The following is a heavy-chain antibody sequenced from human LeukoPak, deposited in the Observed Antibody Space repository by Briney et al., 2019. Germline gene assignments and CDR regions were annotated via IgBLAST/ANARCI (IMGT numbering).Heavy chain of an antibody. CDR2: ISTYRGKT. CDR3: ARGQAGAYFQH. V-gene: IGHV1-18*01. CDR1: GYTFTSYG. J-gene: IGHJ1*01. D-gene: IGHD4/OR15-4a*01. Sequence: RASVKVSCKASGYTFTSYGITWVRQAPGQGLEWMGWISTYRGKTNYAQKLQGRVTMTTDTSTSTAYMELRSLRSDDTAVYYWARGQAGAYFQHWGQGTLVTVSS.